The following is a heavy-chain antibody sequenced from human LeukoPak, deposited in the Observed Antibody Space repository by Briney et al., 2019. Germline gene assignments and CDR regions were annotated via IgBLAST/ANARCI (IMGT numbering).Heavy chain of an antibody. V-gene: IGHV4-34*01. D-gene: IGHD2-15*01. J-gene: IGHJ5*02. CDR2: INQSGST. CDR1: GGSFSGYY. Sequence: KTSETLSLTCAVYGGSFSGYYWSWIRQAPGKGLEWIGEINQSGSTNYNPSLKSRVTISVDTSKNQFSLKLSSVTAADTAVYYCATETGYCSGGRCYGGWFDPWGQGTLVTVSS. CDR3: ATETGYCSGGRCYGGWFDP.